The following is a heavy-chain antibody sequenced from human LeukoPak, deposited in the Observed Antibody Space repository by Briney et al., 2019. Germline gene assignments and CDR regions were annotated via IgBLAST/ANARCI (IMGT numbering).Heavy chain of an antibody. CDR3: ARDESRARFFDY. CDR2: IYYSGST. Sequence: PSETLSLTCTVSGGSISSYYWSWIRQPPGKGLEWIGYIYYSGSTNYNPSLKSRVTISVDTSKNQFSLKLGSVTAADTAVYYCARDESRARFFDYWGQGTLVTVSS. V-gene: IGHV4-59*01. D-gene: IGHD5/OR15-5a*01. J-gene: IGHJ4*02. CDR1: GGSISSYY.